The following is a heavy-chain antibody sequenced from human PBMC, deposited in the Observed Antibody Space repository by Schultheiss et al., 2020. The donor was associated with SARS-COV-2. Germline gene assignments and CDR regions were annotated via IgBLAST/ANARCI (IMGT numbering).Heavy chain of an antibody. CDR2: ISYDGSNK. Sequence: GESLKISCAASGFTFSSYAMHWVRQAPGKGLEWVAVISYDGSNKYYADSVKGRFTISRDNSKNTLYLQMNSLRAEDTAVYYCASSSTSPWLDYYYYMDVWGKGTTVTVSS. CDR3: ASSSTSPWLDYYYYMDV. D-gene: IGHD2-2*01. CDR1: GFTFSSYA. V-gene: IGHV3-30*04. J-gene: IGHJ6*03.